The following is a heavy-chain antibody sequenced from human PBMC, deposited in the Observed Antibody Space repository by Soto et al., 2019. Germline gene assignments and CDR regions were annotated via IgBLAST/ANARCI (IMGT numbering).Heavy chain of an antibody. CDR1: GFSFSTTGVG. Sequence: QITLKESGPTLVKPTQTLTLTCTFSGFSFSTTGVGVGWIRQPPGQALEWLALIYWDDDTRYRPSLRDRLSITKDTSKKEVILTMTNMDPVDTATYYCVSGSFPNWFDPWGQGTQVTVSS. V-gene: IGHV2-5*02. CDR2: IYWDDDT. CDR3: VSGSFPNWFDP. J-gene: IGHJ5*02. D-gene: IGHD3-10*01.